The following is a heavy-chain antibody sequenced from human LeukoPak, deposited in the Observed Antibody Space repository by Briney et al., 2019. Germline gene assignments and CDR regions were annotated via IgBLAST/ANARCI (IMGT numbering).Heavy chain of an antibody. CDR2: INSNSGAT. D-gene: IGHD1-26*01. CDR1: GFAFSFFA. V-gene: IGHV3-23*01. Sequence: GALGPSLPAPGFAFSFFAMSWLRPPPRKGLGGVSTINSNSGATSYPASVRGRFTISRDNSKNKLYLQLNSLSAGHTAVFYCAGEVGALGHFVLWGGGTLVSVSS. J-gene: IGHJ2*01. CDR3: AGEVGALGHFVL.